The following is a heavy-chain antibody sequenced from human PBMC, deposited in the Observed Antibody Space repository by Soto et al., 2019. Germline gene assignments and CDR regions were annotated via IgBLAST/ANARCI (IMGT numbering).Heavy chain of an antibody. CDR3: ARSPFFYGGYRFQLDY. D-gene: IGHD4-17*01. J-gene: IGHJ4*02. Sequence: ASVKVSCKASGYTFTSYAMHWVRQAPGQRLEWMGWINAGNGNTKYSQKFQGRVTITRDTSASTAYMELSSLRSEDTAVYYCARSPFFYGGYRFQLDYWGQGTLVTVSS. CDR1: GYTFTSYA. V-gene: IGHV1-3*01. CDR2: INAGNGNT.